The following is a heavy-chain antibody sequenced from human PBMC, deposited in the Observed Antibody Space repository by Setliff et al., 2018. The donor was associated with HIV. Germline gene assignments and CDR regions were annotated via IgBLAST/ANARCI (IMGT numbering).Heavy chain of an antibody. V-gene: IGHV3-9*03. CDR1: RFLFDDYA. CDR2: ISWNSGSI. J-gene: IGHJ4*02. D-gene: IGHD1-20*01. CDR3: AKDASITGTSYYFDS. Sequence: PGGSLRLSCAASRFLFDDYAMHWVRQAPGKGLEWVSGISWNSGSIGYADSVKGRFTISRDNAKNSLYLQMNSLRVEDMALYYCAKDASITGTSYYFDSWGQGTLVTVSS.